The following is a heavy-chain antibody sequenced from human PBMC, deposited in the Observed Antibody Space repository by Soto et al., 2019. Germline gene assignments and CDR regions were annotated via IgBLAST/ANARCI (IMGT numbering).Heavy chain of an antibody. CDR1: VFALSDYY. V-gene: IGHV3-11*01. CDR3: ARDLLTTFATEDYFYYGMDV. CDR2: ITSSATTI. Sequence: RLSCAGSVFALSDYYMNWIRQAAGEGLEWVAYITSSATTIFYAASVNGRFTISSDNAKNSLYLQMTSLTAEDTYVYYCARDLLTTFATEDYFYYGMDVWGQGSTVTLS. J-gene: IGHJ6*02. D-gene: IGHD3-9*01.